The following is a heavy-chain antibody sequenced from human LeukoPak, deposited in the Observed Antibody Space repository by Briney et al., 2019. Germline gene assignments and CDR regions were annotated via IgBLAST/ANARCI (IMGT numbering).Heavy chain of an antibody. V-gene: IGHV3-23*01. CDR2: ISGSGGST. Sequence: GGSLRLSCAASGFSFSSYAINWVRQAPGKGLEWVSAISGSGGSTYYADSVEGRFTISRDFSKNTLYLQMNNLRAEDTAVYYCAKDRATVTPTVFDYWGQGTLVTVSS. CDR3: AKDRATVTPTVFDY. D-gene: IGHD4-17*01. J-gene: IGHJ4*02. CDR1: GFSFSSYA.